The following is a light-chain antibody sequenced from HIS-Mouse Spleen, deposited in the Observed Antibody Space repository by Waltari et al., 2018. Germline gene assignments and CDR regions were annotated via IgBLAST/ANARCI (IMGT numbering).Light chain of an antibody. J-gene: IGLJ3*02. V-gene: IGLV2-14*01. CDR1: SIDVRVSNY. CDR2: EVS. Sequence: QSALTQPASVSGSPGQSITISCTGTSIDVRVSNYFSWYQQHPGKAPKLMIYEVSNRPSGVSNRFSGSKSGNTASLTISGLQAEDEADYYCSSYTSSSTWVFGGGTKLTVL. CDR3: SSYTSSSTWV.